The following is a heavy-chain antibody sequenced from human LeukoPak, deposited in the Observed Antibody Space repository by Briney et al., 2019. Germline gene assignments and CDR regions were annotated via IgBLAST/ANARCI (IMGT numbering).Heavy chain of an antibody. CDR1: GFIFSNCW. V-gene: IGHV3-7*01. Sequence: GGSLRLSCETSGFIFSNCWMTWFRQAPGKGLEWVANIKTDASEKYYADSVEGRFTISRDNAKMSLYLQMNSLRVEDTAVYYCATYSTRNAREFQSWGQGTLVTVSS. CDR3: ATYSTRNAREFQS. D-gene: IGHD4-11*01. CDR2: IKTDASEK. J-gene: IGHJ1*01.